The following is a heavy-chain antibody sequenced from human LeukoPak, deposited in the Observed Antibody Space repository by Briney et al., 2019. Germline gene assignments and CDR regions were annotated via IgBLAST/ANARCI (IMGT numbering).Heavy chain of an antibody. Sequence: PSETLSLTCTVSGGSISNYYWSWIRQPAGKGLEWIGRINTSGSTHYNSSLKSRVTMSVDSSKNQFSLKLRSVTAADTAVYYCARCLTKTYYYYYMDVWGKGTTVTVSS. CDR2: INTSGST. CDR3: ARCLTKTYYYYYMDV. D-gene: IGHD3-9*01. J-gene: IGHJ6*03. V-gene: IGHV4-4*07. CDR1: GGSISNYY.